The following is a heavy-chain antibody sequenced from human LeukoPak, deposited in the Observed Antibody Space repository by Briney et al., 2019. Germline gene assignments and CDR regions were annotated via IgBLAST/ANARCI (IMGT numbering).Heavy chain of an antibody. V-gene: IGHV1-69*05. J-gene: IGHJ4*02. CDR2: IIPIFGTA. Sequence: GASVKVSCKASGATVSNYAISWVRQAPGQGLEWMGGIIPIFGTANYAQKFQGRVTITTDESTSTAYMELSSLRSEDTAVYYCARAAWSGYYYFDYWGQGTLVTVSS. CDR1: GATVSNYA. D-gene: IGHD3-3*01. CDR3: ARAAWSGYYYFDY.